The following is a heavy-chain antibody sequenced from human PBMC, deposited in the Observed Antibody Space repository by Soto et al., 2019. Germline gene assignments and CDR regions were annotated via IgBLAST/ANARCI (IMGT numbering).Heavy chain of an antibody. V-gene: IGHV4-30-2*01. CDR1: GGSISSGVCS. D-gene: IGHD1-1*01. CDR3: ARDGKGAAYTHGPYYFDY. CDR2: IYHSGST. Sequence: SETLSLTCAVSGGSISSGVCSWSWIRQPPGKGLEWIGYIYHSGSTYYNPSLKSRVTISVDRSKNQFSLKLSSVTAADTAVYYCARDGKGAAYTHGPYYFDYWGQGALVTVSS. J-gene: IGHJ4*02.